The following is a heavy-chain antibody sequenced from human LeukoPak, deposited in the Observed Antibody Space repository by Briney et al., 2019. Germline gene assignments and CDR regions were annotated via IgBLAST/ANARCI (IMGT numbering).Heavy chain of an antibody. V-gene: IGHV5-51*01. CDR2: IYPGDSDT. D-gene: IGHD1-1*01. CDR1: QYIFNHYW. Sequence: KDGESLKISCKGSQYIFNHYWIGWVRQMPGKGLEWMGIIYPGDSDTRYRPSFQGQVTISADTSISTAYLQWSSLKASDTAIFYCARRAPDNNAFDIWGQGTMVTVSS. J-gene: IGHJ3*02. CDR3: ARRAPDNNAFDI.